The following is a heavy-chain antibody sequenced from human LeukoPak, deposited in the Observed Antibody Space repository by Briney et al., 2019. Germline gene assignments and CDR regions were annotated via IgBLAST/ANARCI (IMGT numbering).Heavy chain of an antibody. CDR2: MNPNSGNT. J-gene: IGHJ6*03. CDR3: ARALRGIAAAASRFYYYYMDV. V-gene: IGHV1-8*01. CDR1: GHTFTSYD. D-gene: IGHD6-13*01. Sequence: ASVKVSCKASGHTFTSYDINWVLQATGQGLEWMGWMNPNSGNTGYAQKFQGRVTMTRNTSISTAYMELSSLRSEDTAVYYCARALRGIAAAASRFYYYYMDVWGKGTTVTVSS.